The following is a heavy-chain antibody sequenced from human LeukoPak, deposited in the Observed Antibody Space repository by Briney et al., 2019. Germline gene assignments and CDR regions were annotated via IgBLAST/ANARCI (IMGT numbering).Heavy chain of an antibody. CDR3: ARGSQQWLVLPLRY. Sequence: KPSETLSLTCTVSGGSISSYYWSWIRQPPGKGLEWIGYIYYSGSTNYNPSLKSRVTISVDTSKNQFSLKLSSVTAADTAVYYCARGSQQWLVLPLRYWGQGTLVTVSS. CDR1: GGSISSYY. V-gene: IGHV4-59*01. D-gene: IGHD6-19*01. CDR2: IYYSGST. J-gene: IGHJ4*02.